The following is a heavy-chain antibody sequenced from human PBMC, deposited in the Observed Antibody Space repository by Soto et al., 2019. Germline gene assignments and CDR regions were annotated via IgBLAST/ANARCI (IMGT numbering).Heavy chain of an antibody. Sequence: EVQLVQSGAEVKKPGESLRISCKGSGYSFTSYWISWVRQMPGKGLEWMGRIDPSDSYTNYSPSFQGHVTISADKSISTAYLQWSSLKASDTAMYYCASPISIAAAGTYYYYGMDVWGQGTTVTVSS. CDR1: GYSFTSYW. CDR2: IDPSDSYT. D-gene: IGHD6-13*01. V-gene: IGHV5-10-1*03. J-gene: IGHJ6*02. CDR3: ASPISIAAAGTYYYYGMDV.